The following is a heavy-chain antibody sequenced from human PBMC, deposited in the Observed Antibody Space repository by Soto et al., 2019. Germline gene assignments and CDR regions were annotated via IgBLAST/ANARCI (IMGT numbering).Heavy chain of an antibody. CDR3: ARQHCSGGSCYYGYDI. CDR2: IYSSGTT. D-gene: IGHD2-15*01. Sequence: EVQLVESGGGLIQPGGSLRLSCAASGFTVSNNYMSWVRQAPGKGLEWVSFIYSSGTTYYADSVKGRFTISRDNSKNTLYLQMSSLRIEDTDVYYCARQHCSGGSCYYGYDIWGQGTLVTVSS. V-gene: IGHV3-53*01. J-gene: IGHJ4*02. CDR1: GFTVSNNY.